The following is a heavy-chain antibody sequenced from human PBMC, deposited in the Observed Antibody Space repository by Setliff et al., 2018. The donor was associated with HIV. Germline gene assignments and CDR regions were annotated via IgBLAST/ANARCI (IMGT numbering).Heavy chain of an antibody. V-gene: IGHV4-39*01. CDR3: ARQTWEYYDTLTGYYRSPKNFDS. D-gene: IGHD3-9*01. CDR1: GGSINRSNYY. J-gene: IGHJ4*02. CDR2: ISYTGST. Sequence: LSLTCTVPGGSINRSNYYWGWSRQPPGKGLEWIGTISYTGSTYYDPSLKSRVTISLDASKNQFFLKLSSVTAPDTAIYYCARQTWEYYDTLTGYYRSPKNFDSWGQGTLVTVSS.